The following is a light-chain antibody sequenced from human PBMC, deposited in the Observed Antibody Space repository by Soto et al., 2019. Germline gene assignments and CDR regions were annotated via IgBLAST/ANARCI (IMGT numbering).Light chain of an antibody. Sequence: DIQMTQSPATLSASVGDRVTITCRASQSVRSWLAWYQQKPVTAPKLLIFDASRLESGVPSRFSGSASGTEFTLTISSLQPDDFATYYCQQYDNYPLTFGGGTKVDIK. CDR2: DAS. CDR1: QSVRSW. V-gene: IGKV1-5*01. J-gene: IGKJ4*01. CDR3: QQYDNYPLT.